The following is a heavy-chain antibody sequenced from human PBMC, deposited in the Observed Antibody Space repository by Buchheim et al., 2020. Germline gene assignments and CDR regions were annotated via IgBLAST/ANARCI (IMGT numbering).Heavy chain of an antibody. D-gene: IGHD4-23*01. CDR2: ITHSGST. J-gene: IGHJ4*02. Sequence: QVQLQQWGAGLLKPSETLSLTCAVYGGSFSGYYWSWIRQPPGKWLEWIGEITHSGSTNYNPSLKSRVTISVDTSTNHFSLKLSSVTAADTAVYYCASVPGGNSDYYFDYWGQGTL. V-gene: IGHV4-34*01. CDR1: GGSFSGYY. CDR3: ASVPGGNSDYYFDY.